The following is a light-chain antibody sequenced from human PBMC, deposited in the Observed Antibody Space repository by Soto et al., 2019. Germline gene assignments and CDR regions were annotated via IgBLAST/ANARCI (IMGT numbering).Light chain of an antibody. J-gene: IGLJ3*02. CDR3: SSYTSSSTRV. Sequence: QSVLTQPASMSGSPGQSITISCTGTSSDVGGYNFVSWYQQHPGKAPKLMLSEVTKRPSGVSNRFSGSKSGNTASLTISGFQAEEEADYYCSSYTSSSTRVFGGGTKVTVL. CDR2: EVT. CDR1: SSDVGGYNF. V-gene: IGLV2-14*01.